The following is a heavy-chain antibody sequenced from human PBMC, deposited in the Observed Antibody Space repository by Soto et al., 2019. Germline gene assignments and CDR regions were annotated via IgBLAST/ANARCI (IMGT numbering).Heavy chain of an antibody. V-gene: IGHV3-23*01. D-gene: IGHD7-27*01. CDR3: AKDRGTGDYGVNAVDI. CDR2: ISGRGENT. Sequence: EVQLLESGGGLVQPGGSLRLSCAASGFTFSVFAMSCVRQAPGKGLELVSPISGRGENTYYADSVKGRFSITRDNSKNTLKLQMNSLRGEDTAVYYCAKDRGTGDYGVNAVDIWGQGTMVTVAS. CDR1: GFTFSVFA. J-gene: IGHJ3*02.